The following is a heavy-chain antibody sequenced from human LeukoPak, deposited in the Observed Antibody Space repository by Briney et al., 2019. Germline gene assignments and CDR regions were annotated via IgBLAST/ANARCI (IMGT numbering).Heavy chain of an antibody. D-gene: IGHD2-15*01. J-gene: IGHJ4*02. V-gene: IGHV1-2*04. CDR2: INPNSGGT. CDR1: GYTFTGYY. Sequence: ASVKVSCKASGYTFTGYYMHWVRQAPGQGLEWMGWINPNSGGTNYAQKFQGWVTMTRDTSISTAYMELSRPRSDDTAVYYCARECHRAGGSCYSDWGQGTLVTVSS. CDR3: ARECHRAGGSCYSD.